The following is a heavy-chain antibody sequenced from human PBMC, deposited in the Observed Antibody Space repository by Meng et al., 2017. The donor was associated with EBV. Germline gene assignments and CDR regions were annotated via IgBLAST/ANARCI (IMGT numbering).Heavy chain of an antibody. CDR3: ARPFPSWQSPRLDPFGA. CDR1: GDSISSFYY. D-gene: IGHD6-19*01. V-gene: IGHV4-39*01. CDR2: VHYTGST. Sequence: QLQLRESCPGQVKPSETLSLSCSASGDSISSFYYWGWIRQPPGRGLEWIGSVHYTGSTYYSPSLKSRVTVSVDTSKNQFSLRLTSVTAADTAVYYCARPFPSWQSPRLDPFGAWGQGTRVTVSS. J-gene: IGHJ5*02.